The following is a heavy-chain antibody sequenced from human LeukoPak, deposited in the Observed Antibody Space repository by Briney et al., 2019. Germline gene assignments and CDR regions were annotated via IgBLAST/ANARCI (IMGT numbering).Heavy chain of an antibody. CDR3: ARAYSSSWYGRGYYFDY. CDR1: GGSISSGGYY. V-gene: IGHV4-31*03. Sequence: SETLSLTCTVSGGSISSGGYYWSWIRQHPGKGLERIGYIYYSGSTYYNPSLKSRVTISVDTSKNQFSLKLSSVTAADTAVYYCARAYSSSWYGRGYYFDYWGQGTLVTVSS. CDR2: IYYSGST. J-gene: IGHJ4*02. D-gene: IGHD6-13*01.